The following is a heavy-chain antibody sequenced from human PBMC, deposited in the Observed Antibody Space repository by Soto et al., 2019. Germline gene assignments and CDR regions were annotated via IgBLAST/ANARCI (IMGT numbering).Heavy chain of an antibody. J-gene: IGHJ4*02. V-gene: IGHV1-2*04. CDR2: INPNSGGT. CDR1: GYTFTGYY. CDR3: ARDNGYDYDVTFFDY. Sequence: GASVKVSCKASGYTFTGYYMHWVPQAPGQGLEWMGWINPNSGGTNYAQKFQGWVTTTRDTSISTAYMELSRLRSDDTAVYYCARDNGYDYDVTFFDYWGQGTLVTVSS. D-gene: IGHD5-12*01.